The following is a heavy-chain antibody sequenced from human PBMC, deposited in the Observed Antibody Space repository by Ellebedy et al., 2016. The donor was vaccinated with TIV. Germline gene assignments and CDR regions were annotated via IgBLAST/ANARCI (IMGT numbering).Heavy chain of an antibody. CDR3: ARARSSGWLHTPDY. CDR1: GYTFTSYF. V-gene: IGHV1-46*04. D-gene: IGHD6-19*01. Sequence: AASVKVSCKASGYTFTSYFMHWVRQAPGQGLEWMGIINPSVGSTTYAQKLQGRVTMTRDTSTSTVYMELSSPRSEDTAVYYCARARSSGWLHTPDYWGQGTLVTVSS. J-gene: IGHJ4*02. CDR2: INPSVGST.